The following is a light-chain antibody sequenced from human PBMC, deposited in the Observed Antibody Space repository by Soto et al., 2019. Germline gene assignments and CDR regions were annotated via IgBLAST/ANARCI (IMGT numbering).Light chain of an antibody. V-gene: IGKV3-15*01. CDR1: QSVSNN. Sequence: EIVITQSPATLSVSPGERATLSCRASQSVSNNLAWYQKKPGQAPRLLIYGASTRATGIPARFSGSGSWTEFTLTISSLQSEDFAFYYCQQYNNWWTFGQGTRVDIK. J-gene: IGKJ1*01. CDR2: GAS. CDR3: QQYNNWWT.